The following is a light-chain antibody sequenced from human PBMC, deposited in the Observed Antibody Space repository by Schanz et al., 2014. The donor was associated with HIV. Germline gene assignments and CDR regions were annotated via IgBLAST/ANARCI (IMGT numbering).Light chain of an antibody. Sequence: QSVLTQPPSASGTPGQRVTISCSGGSSNVRVNTVNWYQQLPGTAPKLLIYSNSERPSGVSDRFSGSKSGTSASLAISGLQSEDEATCHCATWGDSLKGVGFGGGTQLTVL. CDR1: SSNVRVNT. CDR3: ATWGDSLKGVG. J-gene: IGLJ2*01. V-gene: IGLV1-44*01. CDR2: SNS.